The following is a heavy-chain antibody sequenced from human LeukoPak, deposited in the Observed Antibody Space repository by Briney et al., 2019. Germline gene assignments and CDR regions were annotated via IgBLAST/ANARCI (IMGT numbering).Heavy chain of an antibody. V-gene: IGHV1-18*01. Sequence: ASVKVSCKASGYTFTSYGISWVRQAPGQGLEWMGWVSAYNGNTNYAQKLQGRVTMNTDTSTSTAYMPLRSLRSDDTAVYYCARAGYCSSTSCYTPPIYYYMDVWGKGTTVTVSS. CDR2: VSAYNGNT. D-gene: IGHD2-2*02. J-gene: IGHJ6*03. CDR1: GYTFTSYG. CDR3: ARAGYCSSTSCYTPPIYYYMDV.